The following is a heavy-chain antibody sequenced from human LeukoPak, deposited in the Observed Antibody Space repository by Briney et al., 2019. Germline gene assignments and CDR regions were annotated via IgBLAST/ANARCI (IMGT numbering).Heavy chain of an antibody. J-gene: IGHJ5*02. CDR3: ARQGFDP. CDR2: IYYSGST. CDR1: GGSISSYY. V-gene: IGHV4-59*01. Sequence: SETLSLTCTVSGGSISSYYWSWIRQPPGKGLEWIGYIYYSGSTNYNPSLKSRVTISVDTSKNQFSLKLSSVTAADTAVYYCARQGFDPLGQGTLVTVSS.